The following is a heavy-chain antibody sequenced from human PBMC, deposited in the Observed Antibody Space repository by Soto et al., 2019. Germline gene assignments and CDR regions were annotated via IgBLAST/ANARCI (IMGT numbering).Heavy chain of an antibody. V-gene: IGHV3-30*18. D-gene: IGHD3-22*01. Sequence: QVQLVESGGGVVQPGRSLRLSCAASGFTFSSYGMHWVRQAPGKGLEWVAVISYDGSNKYYADSVKGRFTISRDNSKNTLYLQMNRLRAEDTAVYYCAKAWFSGSIGDAFDIWGQGTMVTVSS. J-gene: IGHJ3*02. CDR3: AKAWFSGSIGDAFDI. CDR1: GFTFSSYG. CDR2: ISYDGSNK.